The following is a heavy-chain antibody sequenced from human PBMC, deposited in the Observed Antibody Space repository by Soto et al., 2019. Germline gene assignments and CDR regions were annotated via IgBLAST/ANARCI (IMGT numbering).Heavy chain of an antibody. Sequence: QVQLVQSGAEVKKPGASVKVSCKASGYTFTGYYMHWVRQAPGQGLEWMGWINPNSGGTNYAQKFQAWVTMTTDTSISTAYMELSRMRSDDTAVYYCARTGGYYYGMDVWGQGTTVTVSS. CDR2: INPNSGGT. CDR3: ARTGGYYYGMDV. CDR1: GYTFTGYY. J-gene: IGHJ6*02. V-gene: IGHV1-2*04.